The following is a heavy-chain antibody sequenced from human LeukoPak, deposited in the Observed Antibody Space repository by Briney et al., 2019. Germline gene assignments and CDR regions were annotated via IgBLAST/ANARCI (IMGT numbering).Heavy chain of an antibody. Sequence: SVKVSCKASGGTFSSYAISWVRQAPGQGLEWMGGIIPIFGTANYAQKFQGRVTITADESTSTAYMELSSLRSEDTAVYYCARDSAKMGTSFFDAFDIWGQGTMVTVSS. D-gene: IGHD5-24*01. CDR3: ARDSAKMGTSFFDAFDI. J-gene: IGHJ3*02. CDR1: GGTFSSYA. V-gene: IGHV1-69*01. CDR2: IIPIFGTA.